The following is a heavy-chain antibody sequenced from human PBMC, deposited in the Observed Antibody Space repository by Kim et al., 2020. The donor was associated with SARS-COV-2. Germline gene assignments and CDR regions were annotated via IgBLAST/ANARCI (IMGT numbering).Heavy chain of an antibody. CDR1: GFTFSSYS. CDR3: ARDWERGTGTTRKGWFDP. Sequence: GGSLRLSCAASGFTFSSYSMNWVRQAPGKGLEWVSSISSSSSYIYYADSVKGRFTISRDNAKNSLYLQMNSLRAEDTAVYYCARDWERGTGTTRKGWFDPWGQGTLVTVSS. CDR2: ISSSSSYI. J-gene: IGHJ5*02. D-gene: IGHD1-7*01. V-gene: IGHV3-21*01.